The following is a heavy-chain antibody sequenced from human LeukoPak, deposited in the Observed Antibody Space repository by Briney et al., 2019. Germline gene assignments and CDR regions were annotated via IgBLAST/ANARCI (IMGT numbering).Heavy chain of an antibody. D-gene: IGHD2-15*01. CDR3: AQKGGADN. Sequence: PGGSLRLSCAASGFTFSRFGMNWVRQAPGKGLEWVSYISSSSSNNIYYADSVKGRFTISRDNAKNSLYLRMNSLRDEDTAVYYCAQKGGADNWGQGTLVTVSS. J-gene: IGHJ4*02. CDR1: GFTFSRFG. CDR2: ISSSSSNNI. V-gene: IGHV3-48*02.